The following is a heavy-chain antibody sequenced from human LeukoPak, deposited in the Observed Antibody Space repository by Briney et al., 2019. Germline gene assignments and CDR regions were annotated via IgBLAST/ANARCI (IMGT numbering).Heavy chain of an antibody. V-gene: IGHV1-18*01. CDR3: ARGVRGVRMADFDY. CDR1: GYTFTKYG. J-gene: IGHJ4*02. CDR2: ISGDNGDT. Sequence: ASVKVSCKASGYTFTKYGLTWVRQAPGQGLEWMGWISGDNGDTNYAQKLQGRVTMTTDTSTSTAYMELRSLRSDDTAVYYCARGVRGVRMADFDYWGQGTLVTVSS. D-gene: IGHD3-10*01.